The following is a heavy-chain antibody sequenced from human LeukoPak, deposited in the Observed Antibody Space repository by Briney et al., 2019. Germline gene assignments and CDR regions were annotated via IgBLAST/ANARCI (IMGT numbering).Heavy chain of an antibody. J-gene: IGHJ4*02. D-gene: IGHD1-20*01. Sequence: GGSLRLSCAASGFTFSSYGMHWVRQAPGKGLERVAVISYDGSNKYYADSVKGRFTISRDNSKNTLYLQMNSLRAEDTAVYYCARRRYNWNAIDYWGQGTLVTVSS. CDR3: ARRRYNWNAIDY. V-gene: IGHV3-30*03. CDR1: GFTFSSYG. CDR2: ISYDGSNK.